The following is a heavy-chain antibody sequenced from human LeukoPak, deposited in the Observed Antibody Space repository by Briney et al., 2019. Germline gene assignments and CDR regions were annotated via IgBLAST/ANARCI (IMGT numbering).Heavy chain of an antibody. V-gene: IGHV3-30-3*01. D-gene: IGHD3-9*01. CDR3: ARDRYYDILTGRGPTFDY. CDR2: ISYDGSNK. J-gene: IGHJ4*02. CDR1: GFTFSSYA. Sequence: GGSLRLSCAASGFTFSSYAMHWVRQAPGKGLEWVAVISYDGSNKYYADSVKGRFTISRDNSKNTLYLQMNSLRAEDTAVYYCARDRYYDILTGRGPTFDYWGQGTLVTVSS.